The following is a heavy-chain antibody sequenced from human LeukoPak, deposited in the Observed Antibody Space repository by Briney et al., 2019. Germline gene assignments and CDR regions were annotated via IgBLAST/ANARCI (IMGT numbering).Heavy chain of an antibody. Sequence: PSETLSLTCTVSGGSISSGDYYWSWIRQPPGKGLEWIGYIYYSGSTYYNPSLKSRVTISVDTSKSQFSLKLSSVTAADTAVYYCARARGDSSGYYNYWGQGTLVTVSS. CDR1: GGSISSGDYY. V-gene: IGHV4-30-4*01. J-gene: IGHJ4*02. CDR3: ARARGDSSGYYNY. CDR2: IYYSGST. D-gene: IGHD3-22*01.